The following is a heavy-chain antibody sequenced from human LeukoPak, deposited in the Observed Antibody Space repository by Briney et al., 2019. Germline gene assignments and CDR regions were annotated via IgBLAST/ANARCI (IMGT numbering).Heavy chain of an antibody. J-gene: IGHJ6*02. CDR2: ISYDGRSK. CDR1: GFTFSSYG. V-gene: IGHV3-30*03. CDR3: ARDSYGMDV. Sequence: AGGSLRLSCAASGFTFSSYGMHWVRQAPGKGLEWVAGISYDGRSKEYVDSVEGRFTISRDNSKNTLYLQMNSLRAEDTAVYYCARDSYGMDVWGQGTTVTVSS.